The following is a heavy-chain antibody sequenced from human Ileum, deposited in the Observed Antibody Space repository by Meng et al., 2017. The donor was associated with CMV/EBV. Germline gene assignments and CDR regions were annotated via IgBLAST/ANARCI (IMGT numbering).Heavy chain of an antibody. V-gene: IGHV3-30*04. CDR3: ARDRTFYSGNYGCDY. CDR2: ISYDGSNK. D-gene: IGHD1-26*01. Sequence: SGFTFSTYAMHWVRQAPGKGLEWVAVISYDGSNKYYADSVKGRFTISRDNSKNTLYLQMNSLRAEDTAVYYCARDRTFYSGNYGCDYWGQGTLVTVSS. J-gene: IGHJ4*02. CDR1: GFTFSTYA.